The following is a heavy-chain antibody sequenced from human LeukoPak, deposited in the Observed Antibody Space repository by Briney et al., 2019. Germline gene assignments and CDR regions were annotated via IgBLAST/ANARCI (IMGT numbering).Heavy chain of an antibody. J-gene: IGHJ3*02. CDR1: GYTFTGYY. D-gene: IGHD2-2*01. Sequence: GASVKVSCKASGYTFTGYYMHWVRQAPGQGLEWMGWINPNSGGTIYAQKFQGRVSMTEDTSTDTAYMELSSLRSEDTAVYYCATYCSSTSCYPHAFDIWGQGTMVTVSS. CDR3: ATYCSSTSCYPHAFDI. CDR2: INPNSGGT. V-gene: IGHV1-2*02.